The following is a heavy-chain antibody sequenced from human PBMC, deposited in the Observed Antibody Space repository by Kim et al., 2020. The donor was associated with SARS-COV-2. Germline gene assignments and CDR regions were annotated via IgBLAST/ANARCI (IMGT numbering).Heavy chain of an antibody. CDR3: ARSLETYYYEVSGYYPFDAFEI. V-gene: IGHV1-69*13. CDR1: GGSFRNHA. Sequence: SVKVSCKTSGGSFRNHAFSWVRQAPGQGLEWMGGIIPMFDTANYAQNFQGRVTITADESTSTAYMELNSLRSEDTAVYYCARSLETYYYEVSGYYPFDAFEIWGQGTLVTVSS. D-gene: IGHD3-22*01. CDR2: IIPMFDTA. J-gene: IGHJ3*02.